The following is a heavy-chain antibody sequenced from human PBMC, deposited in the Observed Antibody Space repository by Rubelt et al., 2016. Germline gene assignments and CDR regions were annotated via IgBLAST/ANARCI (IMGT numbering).Heavy chain of an antibody. Sequence: GLEWVAVIWYDGSNKYYADSVKGRFTISRDNSKNTLYLQMNSLRAEDTAVYYCAREGVVGATRNAFDVWGQGTMVTVSS. CDR3: AREGVVGATRNAFDV. V-gene: IGHV3-33*01. D-gene: IGHD2-15*01. CDR2: IWYDGSNK. J-gene: IGHJ3*01.